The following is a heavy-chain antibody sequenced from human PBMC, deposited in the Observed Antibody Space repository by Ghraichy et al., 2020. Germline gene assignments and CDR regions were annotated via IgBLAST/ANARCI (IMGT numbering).Heavy chain of an antibody. D-gene: IGHD3-3*01. V-gene: IGHV3-43*02. Sequence: LSLTCAASGFTFDDYAMHWVRQAPGKGLEWVSLISGDGGSTYYADSVKGRFTISRDNSKNSLYLQMNSLRTEDTALYYCAKEPTGITIFGVVSNYYGMDVWGQGTTVTVSS. CDR1: GFTFDDYA. CDR2: ISGDGGST. CDR3: AKEPTGITIFGVVSNYYGMDV. J-gene: IGHJ6*02.